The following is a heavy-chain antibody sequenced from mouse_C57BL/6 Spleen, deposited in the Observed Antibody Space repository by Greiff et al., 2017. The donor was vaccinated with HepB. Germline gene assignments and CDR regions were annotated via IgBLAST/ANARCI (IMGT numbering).Heavy chain of an antibody. J-gene: IGHJ3*01. CDR2: IDPEDGET. V-gene: IGHV14-2*01. CDR3: ASSPISFPAY. Sequence: EVQLQQSGAELVKPGASVKLSCTASGFNIKDYYMHWVKQRTEQGLEWIGRIDPEDGETKYAPTFQGKATITADTSSNTAYLHLSSLTSEDTAVYYCASSPISFPAYWGQGTLVTVSA. D-gene: IGHD6-1*01. CDR1: GFNIKDYY.